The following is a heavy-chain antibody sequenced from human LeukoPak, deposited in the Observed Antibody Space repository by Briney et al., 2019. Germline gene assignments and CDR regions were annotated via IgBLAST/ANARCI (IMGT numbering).Heavy chain of an antibody. CDR2: ISSTSTTT. Sequence: GGSLRLSCEASGFVFSSYSMNWVRQAPGKGLEWIAYISSTSTTTYYADSVKGRFTVSRTSAGSRLYLQMTSLRVDDTAVYFCAREGFGVVRGDAWGIGTTVIVSS. CDR1: GFVFSSYS. J-gene: IGHJ6*04. CDR3: AREGFGVVRGDA. D-gene: IGHD3-3*01. V-gene: IGHV3-48*01.